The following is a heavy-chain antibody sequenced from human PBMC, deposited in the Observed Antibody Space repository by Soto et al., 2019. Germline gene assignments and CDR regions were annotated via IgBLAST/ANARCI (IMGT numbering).Heavy chain of an antibody. J-gene: IGHJ6*02. CDR1: GGSISIYY. CDR3: ARGAEGIAARPYYYYGMDV. V-gene: IGHV4-59*01. D-gene: IGHD6-6*01. Sequence: PSETLSLTCTVSGGSISIYYWSWIRQRPGKGLEWIGYIYYSGSTNYNPSLKSRVTISVDTSKNQFSLKLSSVTAADTAVYYCARGAEGIAARPYYYYGMDVWGQGTTVTVSS. CDR2: IYYSGST.